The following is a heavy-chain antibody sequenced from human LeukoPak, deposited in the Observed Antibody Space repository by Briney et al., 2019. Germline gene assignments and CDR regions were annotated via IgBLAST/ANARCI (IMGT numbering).Heavy chain of an antibody. D-gene: IGHD3-10*01. CDR2: IYTSGST. Sequence: SETLSLTRTVSGGSISSYYWGWIRQPAGKGLEWIGRIYTSGSTNYNPSLKSRVTMSVDTSKNQFSLKLSSVTAADTAVYYCARARRQLWFGELLSNVDAFDIWGQGTMVTVSS. CDR1: GGSISSYY. V-gene: IGHV4-4*07. J-gene: IGHJ3*02. CDR3: ARARRQLWFGELLSNVDAFDI.